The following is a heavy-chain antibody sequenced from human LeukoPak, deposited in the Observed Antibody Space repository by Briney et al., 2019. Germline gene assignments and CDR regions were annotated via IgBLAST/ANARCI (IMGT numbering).Heavy chain of an antibody. Sequence: SETLSLTCTVSGGSISGSSYYWGWIRQPPGKGLEWIGSIYYSGSTYYNPSLKSRVTISVDTSKNQFSLKPSSVTAADTAVYYCARAHSSSWYDFDYWGQGTLVTVSS. CDR2: IYYSGST. V-gene: IGHV4-39*07. CDR3: ARAHSSSWYDFDY. J-gene: IGHJ4*02. CDR1: GGSISGSSYY. D-gene: IGHD6-13*01.